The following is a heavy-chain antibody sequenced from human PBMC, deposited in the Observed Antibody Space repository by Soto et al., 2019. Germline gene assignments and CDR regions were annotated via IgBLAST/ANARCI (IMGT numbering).Heavy chain of an antibody. Sequence: RLSCAASGFTFSSYGMHWVRQAPGKGLEWVAVISYDGSNKYYADSVKGRFTISRDNSKNTLYLQMNSLRAEDTAVYYCAKMTSSSWYSYYYYYGMDVWGQGTTVTVSS. D-gene: IGHD6-13*01. V-gene: IGHV3-30*18. J-gene: IGHJ6*02. CDR2: ISYDGSNK. CDR1: GFTFSSYG. CDR3: AKMTSSSWYSYYYYYGMDV.